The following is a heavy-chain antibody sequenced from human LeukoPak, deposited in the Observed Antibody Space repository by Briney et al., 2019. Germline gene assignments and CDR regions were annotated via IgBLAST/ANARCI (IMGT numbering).Heavy chain of an antibody. D-gene: IGHD3-22*01. Sequence: PSETLSLTCTVSGGSISSSSYYWGWIRQPPGKGLEWIGSIYYSGSTYYNPSLKSRVTISVDTPKNQFSLKLSSVTAADTAVYYCARVGYYYDSSGYYSGPFDYWGQGTLVTVSS. CDR1: GGSISSSSYY. J-gene: IGHJ4*02. CDR3: ARVGYYYDSSGYYSGPFDY. CDR2: IYYSGST. V-gene: IGHV4-39*07.